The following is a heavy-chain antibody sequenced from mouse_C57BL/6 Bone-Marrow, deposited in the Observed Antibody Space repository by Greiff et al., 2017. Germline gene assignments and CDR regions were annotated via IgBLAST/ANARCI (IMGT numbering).Heavy chain of an antibody. J-gene: IGHJ3*01. D-gene: IGHD3-3*01. V-gene: IGHV6-6*01. CDR3: TGWERVRCAY. Sequence: EVQGVESGGGLVQPGGSMKLSCAASGFTFSDAWMDWVRQSPEKGLEWVALIRHKANNHASYYDVSVKGRLTISRDDSKSSVYLQMNSLRQEDTGIYYCTGWERVRCAYWGQGTLVTVSA. CDR1: GFTFSDAW. CDR2: IRHKANNHAS.